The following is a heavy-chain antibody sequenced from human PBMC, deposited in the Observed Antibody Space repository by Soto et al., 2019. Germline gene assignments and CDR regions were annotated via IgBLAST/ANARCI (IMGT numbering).Heavy chain of an antibody. CDR1: GFTFSNYA. V-gene: IGHV3-23*01. Sequence: VGSLRLSCAASGFTFSNYAMSWVRQAPGKGLEWVSSISESGGSTFNADSVKGRFTISRDNFKNTLYLQMNSLRAEDTAVYYCAKHDYGDYKLYDCWGQGTLVTVSS. CDR2: ISESGGST. D-gene: IGHD4-17*01. J-gene: IGHJ4*02. CDR3: AKHDYGDYKLYDC.